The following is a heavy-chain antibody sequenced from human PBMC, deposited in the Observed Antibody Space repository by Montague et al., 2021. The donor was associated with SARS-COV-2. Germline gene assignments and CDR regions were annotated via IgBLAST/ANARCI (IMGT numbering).Heavy chain of an antibody. CDR1: GDSVSSNSAA. CDR2: TYYRSKWYN. V-gene: IGHV6-1*01. D-gene: IGHD3-16*01. J-gene: IGHJ4*02. CDR3: ARGYDKRFDH. Sequence: CAISGDSVSSNSAAWNWLRHSPSRGLEYLGRTYYRSKWYNDYAVSLKSRITINPDTSKNQFSLQLNSVTPDDTAMYYCARGYDKRFDHWGQGTLVTVSS.